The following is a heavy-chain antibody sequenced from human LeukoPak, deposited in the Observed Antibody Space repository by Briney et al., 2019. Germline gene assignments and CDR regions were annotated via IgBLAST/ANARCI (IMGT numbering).Heavy chain of an antibody. V-gene: IGHV3-48*03. CDR1: GFTFSSYE. CDR3: ARDLRGHYGSGSSLGFDP. D-gene: IGHD3-10*01. J-gene: IGHJ5*02. Sequence: GGSLRLSCAASGFTFSSYEMNWVRQAPGKGLEWVSYISSSGSTIYYADSVKGRFTISRDNAKNSLYLQMNSLRAEDTAVYYCARDLRGHYGSGSSLGFDPWGQGTLVTVSS. CDR2: ISSSGSTI.